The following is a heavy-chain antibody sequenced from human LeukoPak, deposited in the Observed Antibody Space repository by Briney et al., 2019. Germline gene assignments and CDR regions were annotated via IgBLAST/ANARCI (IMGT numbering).Heavy chain of an antibody. CDR2: INPNSGGT. D-gene: IGHD3-10*01. CDR3: ARNMVRGGSYYYYYMDV. J-gene: IGHJ6*03. V-gene: IGHV1-2*02. CDR1: GYTFTGYY. Sequence: GASVKVSCKASGYTFTGYYMHWVRQAPGQGLEWMGWINPNSGGTNYAQKFQGRVTMTRDTSISTAYMELSRLRSDDTAVYYCARNMVRGGSYYYYYMDVWGKGTTVTVSS.